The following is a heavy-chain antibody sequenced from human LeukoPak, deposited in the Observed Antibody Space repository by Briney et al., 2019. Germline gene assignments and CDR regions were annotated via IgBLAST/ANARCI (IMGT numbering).Heavy chain of an antibody. J-gene: IGHJ4*02. CDR2: IHDNGDT. V-gene: IGHV4-4*07. D-gene: IGHD2-15*01. CDR1: GGSINNYF. CDR3: ARAPSGCGGTCPSDH. Sequence: SETLSLTYTVSGGSINNYFWSWIRQPAGKGLEWIGRIHDNGDTNHNPSLKSRVTMSLDTSRNQVSLKLASVTAADTAVYYCARAPSGCGGTCPSDHCGPGTLVTVSS.